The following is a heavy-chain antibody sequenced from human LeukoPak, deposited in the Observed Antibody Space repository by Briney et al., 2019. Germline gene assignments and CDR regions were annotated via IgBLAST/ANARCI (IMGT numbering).Heavy chain of an antibody. CDR2: IYYSGST. CDR3: ARNRIAAVGRSFDY. Sequence: SETLSLTCSVSGGSISSYYWGWIRQPPGKGLEWIGSIYYSGSTYYNPSLKSRVTISVDTSKNQFSLKLSSVTAADTAVYYCARNRIAAVGRSFDYWGQGTLVTVSS. V-gene: IGHV4-39*07. CDR1: GGSISSYY. D-gene: IGHD6-13*01. J-gene: IGHJ4*02.